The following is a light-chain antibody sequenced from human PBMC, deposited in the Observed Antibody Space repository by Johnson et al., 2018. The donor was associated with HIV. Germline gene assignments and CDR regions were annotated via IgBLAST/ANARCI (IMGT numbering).Light chain of an antibody. Sequence: QSVLTQPPSVSAAPGQKVTISCSGSSSNIGSHYVSWYQHLPGTAPKLLIYENSKRPSGIPDRFSGSKSGTSATLGITGLQPGDEADYYCGTWDTSLSAGGVFGSGTKVTVL. V-gene: IGLV1-51*02. J-gene: IGLJ1*01. CDR2: ENS. CDR1: SSNIGSHY. CDR3: GTWDTSLSAGGV.